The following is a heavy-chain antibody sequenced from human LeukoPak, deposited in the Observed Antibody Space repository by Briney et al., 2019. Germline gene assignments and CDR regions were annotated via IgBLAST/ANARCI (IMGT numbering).Heavy chain of an antibody. D-gene: IGHD6-19*01. V-gene: IGHV1-69*05. CDR1: GGTFSSYA. CDR3: ARGLPSSGLVY. J-gene: IGHJ4*02. CDR2: IIPIFGTA. Sequence: SVKVSCKAPGGTFSSYAISWVRQAPGQGLEWMGRIIPIFGTANYAQKFQGRVTITTDESTSTAYMELSSLRSEDTAVYYCARGLPSSGLVYWGQGTLVTVSS.